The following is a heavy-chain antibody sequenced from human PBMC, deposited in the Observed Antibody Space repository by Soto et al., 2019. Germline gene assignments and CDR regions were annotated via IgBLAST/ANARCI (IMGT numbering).Heavy chain of an antibody. Sequence: NPSETLSLTCTVSGGSISSGDYYWSWIRQPPGKGLEWIGYIYYSGSTYYNPSLKSRVTISVDTSKNQFSLKLSSVTAADTAVYYCAGAGTGDWFDPWGQGTLVTVSS. CDR2: IYYSGST. J-gene: IGHJ5*02. CDR1: GGSISSGDYY. CDR3: AGAGTGDWFDP. V-gene: IGHV4-30-4*01.